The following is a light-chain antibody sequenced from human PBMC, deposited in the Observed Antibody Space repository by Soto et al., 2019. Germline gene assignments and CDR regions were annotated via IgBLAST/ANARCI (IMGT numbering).Light chain of an antibody. CDR3: SSYTTSNTRQIV. CDR2: DVS. J-gene: IGLJ1*01. V-gene: IGLV2-14*01. Sequence: QSALTQPASVSGSPGQAITISCTGTSSDVGGYTYVSWNQKHPGKAHKFIIYDVSNRPSGVSNHFSGSKSGNTASLTISVLQAEDEADYYCSSYTTSNTRQIVFGTGTKVTV. CDR1: SSDVGGYTY.